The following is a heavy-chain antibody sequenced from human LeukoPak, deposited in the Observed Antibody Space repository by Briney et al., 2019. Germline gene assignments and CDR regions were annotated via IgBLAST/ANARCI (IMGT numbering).Heavy chain of an antibody. CDR3: ARSPWGYKFDY. Sequence: SETLSLTCTVSGGSIRSYYWSWIRQPPAKGLEWIGYIYYTGFTNYSPSLKSRVTISADTSKNQFSLNLSSVTDADTAVYYCARSPWGYKFDYWGQGILVTVSS. V-gene: IGHV4-59*01. D-gene: IGHD5-24*01. CDR1: GGSIRSYY. J-gene: IGHJ4*02. CDR2: IYYTGFT.